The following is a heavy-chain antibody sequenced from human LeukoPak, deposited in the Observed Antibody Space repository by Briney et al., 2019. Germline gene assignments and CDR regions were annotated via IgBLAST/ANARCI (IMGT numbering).Heavy chain of an antibody. CDR1: GFTFSSYS. J-gene: IGHJ4*02. CDR3: ARGIYSGYPMGFDY. Sequence: GGSLRFSCAASGFTFSSYSMNWVRQAPGKGLEWVSSISSSSSYIYYADSVKGRFTISRDNAKNSLYLQMNSLRAEDTAVYYCARGIYSGYPMGFDYWGQGTLVTVSS. CDR2: ISSSSSYI. V-gene: IGHV3-21*01. D-gene: IGHD5-12*01.